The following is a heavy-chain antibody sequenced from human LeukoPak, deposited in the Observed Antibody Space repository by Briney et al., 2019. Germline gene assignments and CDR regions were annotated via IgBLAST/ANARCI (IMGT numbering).Heavy chain of an antibody. J-gene: IGHJ3*02. CDR3: ARPISYYYDSSGYYRHDAFDI. CDR1: VFTFSSYW. D-gene: IGHD3-22*01. CDR2: IKQDGSEK. V-gene: IGHV3-7*01. Sequence: PGGSLRLSCAASVFTFSSYWMNWVRQAPAKGREAAAYIKQDGSEKYYVDSVKGRFTIPRDTAKNSLYLKMNCLRAEDTAVYYCARPISYYYDSSGYYRHDAFDIWGQGTMVTVSS.